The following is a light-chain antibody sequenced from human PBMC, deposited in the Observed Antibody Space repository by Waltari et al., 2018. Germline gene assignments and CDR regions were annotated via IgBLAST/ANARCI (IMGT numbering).Light chain of an antibody. Sequence: SSELTQPPSVSVSPGQTATIACSADALAKQFVYWYQQKPGQAPVLVMFRDTERPSGIPERFSGSGSGTTVTLTISGVQAEDKADYYCQSADNTGDYVLFGGGTKLTVL. J-gene: IGLJ3*02. CDR1: ALAKQF. CDR2: RDT. V-gene: IGLV3-25*03. CDR3: QSADNTGDYVL.